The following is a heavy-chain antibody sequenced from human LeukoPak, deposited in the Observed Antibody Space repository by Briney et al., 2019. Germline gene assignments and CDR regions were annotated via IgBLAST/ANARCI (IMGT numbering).Heavy chain of an antibody. CDR3: ARIPSMIRTYSSKGGDY. J-gene: IGHJ4*02. Sequence: PSETLSLTCAVYGGSFSGYYWSWIRQPPGKGLEWIGEINHSGSTNYNPSLKSRVTISVDTSKNQFSLKLSSVTAADTAVYYCARIPSMIRTYSSKGGDYWGQGTLVTVSS. D-gene: IGHD3-22*01. V-gene: IGHV4-34*01. CDR2: INHSGST. CDR1: GGSFSGYY.